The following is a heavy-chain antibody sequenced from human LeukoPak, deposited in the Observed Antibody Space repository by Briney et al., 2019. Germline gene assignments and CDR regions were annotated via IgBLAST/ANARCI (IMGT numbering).Heavy chain of an antibody. D-gene: IGHD3-22*01. CDR2: IYTSGST. J-gene: IGHJ5*02. CDR1: GGSISSGSYY. Sequence: SETLSLTCTVSGGSISSGSYYWSWIRQPAGKGLEWIGRIYTSGSTNYNPSLKSRVTISVDTSKNQFSLKLSSVTAADTAVYYCARSDDAGYYDSSGYSLNWFDPWGQGTLVTVSS. V-gene: IGHV4-61*02. CDR3: ARSDDAGYYDSSGYSLNWFDP.